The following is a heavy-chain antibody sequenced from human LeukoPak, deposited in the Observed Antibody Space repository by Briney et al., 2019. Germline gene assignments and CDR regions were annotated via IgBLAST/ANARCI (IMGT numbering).Heavy chain of an antibody. CDR1: GGTFSSYA. CDR3: ASVTRLTYSSGWPYYFDY. V-gene: IGHV1-2*02. J-gene: IGHJ4*02. D-gene: IGHD6-19*01. CDR2: IIPNSGGT. Sequence: ASVKVSCKASGGTFSSYAISWVRQAPGQGLEWMGGIIPNSGGTNYAQKFQGRVTMTRDTSISTAYMELSRLRSDDTAVYYCASVTRLTYSSGWPYYFDYWGQGTLVTVSS.